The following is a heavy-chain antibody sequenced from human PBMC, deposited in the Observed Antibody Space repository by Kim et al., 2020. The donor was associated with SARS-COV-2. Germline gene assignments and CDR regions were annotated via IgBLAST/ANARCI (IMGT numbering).Heavy chain of an antibody. V-gene: IGHV3-9*01. CDR3: AKDTSPHFITPYGMDV. Sequence: GGSLRLSCAASGFTFDDYAMHWVRQAPGKGLEWVSGISWNSGSIGYADSVKGRFTISRDNAKNSLYLQMNSLRAEDTALYYCAKDTSPHFITPYGMDVWGQGTTVTVSS. CDR1: GFTFDDYA. CDR2: ISWNSGSI. J-gene: IGHJ6*02. D-gene: IGHD3-22*01.